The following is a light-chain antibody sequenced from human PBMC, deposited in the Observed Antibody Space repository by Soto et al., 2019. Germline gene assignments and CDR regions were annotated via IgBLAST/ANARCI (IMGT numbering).Light chain of an antibody. CDR1: SSDVGGYNY. Sequence: QSALTQPASVSGSPGQSITISCTGTSSDVGGYNYVSWYQQHPGKAPKLMIYEVSNRPPGVSNRFSGSKSGNTASLTISGLQAEDEADYYCSSYTSSSTSYVFGTGTKLTVL. V-gene: IGLV2-14*01. CDR3: SSYTSSSTSYV. J-gene: IGLJ1*01. CDR2: EVS.